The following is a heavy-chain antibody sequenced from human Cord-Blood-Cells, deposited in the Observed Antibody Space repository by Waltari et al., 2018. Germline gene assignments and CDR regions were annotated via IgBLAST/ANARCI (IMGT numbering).Heavy chain of an antibody. CDR2: IKQDGSEK. CDR3: ARKTGDWYFDL. J-gene: IGHJ2*01. V-gene: IGHV3-7*01. CDR1: GFTFSSYW. D-gene: IGHD7-27*01. Sequence: EVQLVESGGGLVQPGGSLRLSCAASGFTFSSYWMSWVRQAPGKGLEWVANIKQDGSEKYYVDSVKGRFTSSRDNAKNSLYLQMNSLRAEDTAVYYCARKTGDWYFDLWGRGTLVTVSS.